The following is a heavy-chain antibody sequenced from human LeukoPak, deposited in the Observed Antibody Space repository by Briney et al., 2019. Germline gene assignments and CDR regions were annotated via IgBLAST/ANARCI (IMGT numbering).Heavy chain of an antibody. CDR1: GFTFSSYS. J-gene: IGHJ3*02. V-gene: IGHV3-48*01. Sequence: GGSLRLSCAASGFTFSSYSMNWVRQAPGKGLEWVSYISSSSSTIYYAGSVKGRFTISRDNAKNSLYLQMNSLRAEDTAVYYCARSHRSSGYYGDAFDIWGQGTMVTVSS. CDR2: ISSSSSTI. CDR3: ARSHRSSGYYGDAFDI. D-gene: IGHD3-22*01.